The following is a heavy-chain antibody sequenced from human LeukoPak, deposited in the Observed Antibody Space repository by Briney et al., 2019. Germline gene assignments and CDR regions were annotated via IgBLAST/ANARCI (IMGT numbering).Heavy chain of an antibody. D-gene: IGHD3-3*01. J-gene: IGHJ4*02. CDR1: GDTFSRYA. CDR2: IIPIFGTA. Sequence: SVKVSCKASGDTFSRYAISWVRQAPGQGLKWMGGIIPIFGTADYAQKFQGRVTITADESTSTAYMELSSLRSEDTAVYYCARERDDFWSGPGDYWGQGTLVTVSS. CDR3: ARERDDFWSGPGDY. V-gene: IGHV1-69*13.